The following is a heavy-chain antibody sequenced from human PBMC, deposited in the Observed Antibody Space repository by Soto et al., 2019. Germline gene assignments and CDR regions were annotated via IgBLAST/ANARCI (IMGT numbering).Heavy chain of an antibody. D-gene: IGHD1-26*01. V-gene: IGHV4-31*03. CDR1: GGSITSGGYY. Sequence: SETLSLTCTVSGGSITSGGYYWGWIRQHPGKGLEWIGHIYYSGSTSYNPSLKSRVSMSADTSKNQFSMKLSSVTAADTAVYYCARVSGSYYYGMDVWGQGTTVTVSS. J-gene: IGHJ6*02. CDR2: IYYSGST. CDR3: ARVSGSYYYGMDV.